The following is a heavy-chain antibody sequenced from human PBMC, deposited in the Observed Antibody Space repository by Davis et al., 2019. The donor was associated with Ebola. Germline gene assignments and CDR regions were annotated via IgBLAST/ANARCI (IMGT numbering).Heavy chain of an antibody. CDR3: ARMSGLDWFDP. J-gene: IGHJ5*02. CDR2: IKSDGSTI. CDR1: GFSFSSYW. Sequence: GESLKISCAASGFSFSSYWMHWVRQAPGKGLVWVSRIKSDGSTISYADSVKGRFTISRDNAKNTLYLQMNSLRAEDTAVYYCARMSGLDWFDPWGQGTLVTVSS. D-gene: IGHD3-16*01. V-gene: IGHV3-74*01.